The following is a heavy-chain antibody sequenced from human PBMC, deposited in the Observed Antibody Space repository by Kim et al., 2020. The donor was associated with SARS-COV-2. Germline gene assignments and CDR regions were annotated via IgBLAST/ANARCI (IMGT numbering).Heavy chain of an antibody. CDR3: ARQWEY. Sequence: PTSGNTGYAQKFQGRVTMTRNTSISTAYMELSSLTSEDTAVYYCARQWEYWGQGALVTVSS. J-gene: IGHJ4*02. V-gene: IGHV1-8*01. CDR2: PTSGNT. D-gene: IGHD1-26*01.